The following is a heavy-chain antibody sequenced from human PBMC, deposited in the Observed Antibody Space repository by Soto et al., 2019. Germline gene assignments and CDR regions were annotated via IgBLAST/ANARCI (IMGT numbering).Heavy chain of an antibody. J-gene: IGHJ5*02. CDR3: ASLGNTYYYGSGSFRNWVDT. CDR1: GFTFSSYA. D-gene: IGHD3-10*01. V-gene: IGHV3-30-3*01. Sequence: QVQLVGSGGGVVQPGRSLRLSCAASGFTFSSYAMHWVRQAPGKGLEWVAVISYDGSNKYYADSVKGRFTISRDNSKNTLYLQMNSLRAEATAVYYCASLGNTYYYGSGSFRNWVDTWGQGTLVTVSS. CDR2: ISYDGSNK.